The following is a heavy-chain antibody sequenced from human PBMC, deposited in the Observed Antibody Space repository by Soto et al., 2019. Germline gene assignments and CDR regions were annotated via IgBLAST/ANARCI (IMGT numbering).Heavy chain of an antibody. J-gene: IGHJ6*02. CDR3: ARFIVVVPAAPLSYYYYYGMDF. CDR2: IIPIFGTA. V-gene: IGHV1-69*13. CDR1: GGTFSSYA. Sequence: GASVKVSCKASGGTFSSYAISWVRQAPGQGLEWMGGIIPIFGTANYAQKSQGRVTITADESTSTAYMELSSLRSEDTAVYYCARFIVVVPAAPLSYYYYYGMDFWGQGTTVTVSS. D-gene: IGHD2-2*01.